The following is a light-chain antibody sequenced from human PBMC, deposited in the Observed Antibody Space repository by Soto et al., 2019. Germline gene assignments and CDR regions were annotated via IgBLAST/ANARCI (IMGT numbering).Light chain of an antibody. CDR3: QQRSNRARRVT. V-gene: IGKV3-11*01. CDR2: DAS. CDR1: QSVSSY. Sequence: EIVLTQSPATLSLSPGERATLSCRASQSVSSYLAWYQQKPGQAPRLPIYDASNRATGIPARFSGSGSGTDFTLTISSLEPEDWAVYYCQQRSNRARRVTFGGGTRVDIK. J-gene: IGKJ4*01.